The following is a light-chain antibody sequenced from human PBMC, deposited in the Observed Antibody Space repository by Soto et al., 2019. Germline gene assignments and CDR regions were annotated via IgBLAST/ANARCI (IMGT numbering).Light chain of an antibody. CDR1: ERLSSVY. Sequence: EIVLTPSPGTLSLSPGHRATLSCRASERLSSVYLAWYQQRPGQPPRLRIYGASTRATGIPARFSGSGSGTDFTLTISRLEPEDFAVYYCQQYVNSPGTFGQGTRLEIK. V-gene: IGKV3-20*01. CDR2: GAS. J-gene: IGKJ5*01. CDR3: QQYVNSPGT.